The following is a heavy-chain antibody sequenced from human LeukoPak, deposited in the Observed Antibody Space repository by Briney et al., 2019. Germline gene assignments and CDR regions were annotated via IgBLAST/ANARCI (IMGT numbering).Heavy chain of an antibody. Sequence: GGSLRLSCAASGFTFDDYAIHWVRQAPGKGLEWVSLISGDGGNTYYADFVKGRFTLSRDNSKNSLYLQMNSLRSEDTAFYYCAKDKALGYCSAGSCLYLDYWGQGTLVTVSS. D-gene: IGHD2-15*01. CDR1: GFTFDDYA. V-gene: IGHV3-43*02. CDR2: ISGDGGNT. CDR3: AKDKALGYCSAGSCLYLDY. J-gene: IGHJ4*02.